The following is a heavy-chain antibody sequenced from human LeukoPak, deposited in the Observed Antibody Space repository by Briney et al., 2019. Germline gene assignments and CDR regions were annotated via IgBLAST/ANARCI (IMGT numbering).Heavy chain of an antibody. CDR2: IRYDGSNK. J-gene: IGHJ4*02. CDR1: GFTFSSYG. Sequence: GGSLRLSCAASGFTFSSYGMHWVRQAPGKGLEWVAFIRYDGSNKYYADSVKGRFTISRGNSKNTLYLQMNSLRAEDTAVYYCAKRGYCSSTSCYAPKYYFDYWGQGTLVTVSS. V-gene: IGHV3-30*02. CDR3: AKRGYCSSTSCYAPKYYFDY. D-gene: IGHD2-2*01.